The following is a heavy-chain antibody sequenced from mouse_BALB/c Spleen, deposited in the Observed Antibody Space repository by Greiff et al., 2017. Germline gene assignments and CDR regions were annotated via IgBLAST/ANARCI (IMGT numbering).Heavy chain of an antibody. J-gene: IGHJ4*01. CDR2: ISDGGSYT. V-gene: IGHV5-4*02. CDR1: GFTFSDYY. D-gene: IGHD1-1*01. CDR3: ARGTTVGGYAMDY. Sequence: EVKLMESGGGLVKPGGSLKLSCAASGFTFSDYYMYWVRQTPEKRLEWVATISDGGSYTYYPDSVKGRFTISRDNAKNNLYLQMSSLKSEDTAMYYCARGTTVGGYAMDYWGQGTSVTVSS.